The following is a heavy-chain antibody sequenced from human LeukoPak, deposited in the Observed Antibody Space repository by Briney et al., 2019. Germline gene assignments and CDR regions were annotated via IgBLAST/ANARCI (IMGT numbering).Heavy chain of an antibody. Sequence: PSETLSLTCAVYGGSFSGYYWSWIRQPPGKGLEWIGSIYYSGSTYYNPSLKSRVTISVDTSKNQFSLKLSSVTAADTAVYYCARHVALDIEYSSSSNWFDPWGQGTLVTVSS. J-gene: IGHJ5*02. CDR2: IYYSGST. CDR1: GGSFSGYY. CDR3: ARHVALDIEYSSSSNWFDP. D-gene: IGHD6-13*01. V-gene: IGHV4-34*01.